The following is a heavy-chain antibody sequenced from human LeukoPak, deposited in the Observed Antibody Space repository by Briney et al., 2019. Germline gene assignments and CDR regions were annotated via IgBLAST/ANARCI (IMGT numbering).Heavy chain of an antibody. V-gene: IGHV3-23*01. CDR1: GFTFSSYS. Sequence: PGGSLRVSCAASGFTFSSYSMSGVRQAPGKGLERVSSISGSGGRIDYADSVKGRFTISRDNSKNTLSLQMNSLTAEDTAVYYCAKNPRLEGWIYFDSWGQGILVTVSS. CDR2: ISGSGGRI. J-gene: IGHJ4*02. D-gene: IGHD1-1*01. CDR3: AKNPRLEGWIYFDS.